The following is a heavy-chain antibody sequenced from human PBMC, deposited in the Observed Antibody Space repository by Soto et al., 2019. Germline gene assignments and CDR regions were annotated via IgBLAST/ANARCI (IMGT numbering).Heavy chain of an antibody. CDR2: IYTSGST. Sequence: SESRSLTWTVSARSPSSYYWSWIRQPAGKGLEWIGRIYTSGSTNYHTCFKTRATMSVDTSKNQFSLKLSSVTAADTAVYYCAGNGRPCTSCYVRVSWGQGTLVTVSS. CDR3: AGNGRPCTSCYVRVS. D-gene: IGHD2-2*01. CDR1: ARSPSSYY. V-gene: IGHV4-4*07. J-gene: IGHJ5*02.